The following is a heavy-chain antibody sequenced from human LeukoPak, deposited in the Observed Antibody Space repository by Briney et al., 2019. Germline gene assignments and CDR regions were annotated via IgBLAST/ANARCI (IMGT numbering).Heavy chain of an antibody. CDR3: ARGLYLLVGVVMGFDY. CDR2: INAGNGNT. J-gene: IGHJ4*02. CDR1: GYTFTGYY. Sequence: VASVKVSCKASGYTFTGYYMHWVRQAPGQGLEWMGWINAGNGNTKYSQKFQGRVTITRDTSASTAYMELSSLRSEDTAVYYCARGLYLLVGVVMGFDYWGQGTLVTVSS. D-gene: IGHD3-3*01. V-gene: IGHV1-3*01.